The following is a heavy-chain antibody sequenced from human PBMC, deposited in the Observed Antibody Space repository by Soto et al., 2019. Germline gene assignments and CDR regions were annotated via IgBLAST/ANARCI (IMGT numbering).Heavy chain of an antibody. J-gene: IGHJ6*03. CDR3: ASVTGGCTSCYVDYYYYMDV. CDR1: GFTFSSYW. Sequence: GGSLRLSCAASGFTFSSYWMSWVRQAPGKGLEWVANIKQDGSEKYYVDSVKGRFTISRDNAKNSLYLQMNSLRAEDTAVYYCASVTGGCTSCYVDYYYYMDVWGKGTTVTVSS. CDR2: IKQDGSEK. V-gene: IGHV3-7*01. D-gene: IGHD2-2*01.